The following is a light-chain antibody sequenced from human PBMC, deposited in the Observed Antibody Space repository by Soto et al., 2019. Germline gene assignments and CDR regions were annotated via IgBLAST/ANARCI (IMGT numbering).Light chain of an antibody. Sequence: DIQMTQSPSSLSASVGDRVTLTCRASQYIDTYLAWYQQKPGKAPQLLIYAAASLQSGVPSRFSGSGSGTDFTISISSLQPEDVATYYCQKYDSAPPTFGGGTKVQIK. CDR3: QKYDSAPPT. J-gene: IGKJ4*01. CDR1: QYIDTY. V-gene: IGKV1-27*01. CDR2: AAA.